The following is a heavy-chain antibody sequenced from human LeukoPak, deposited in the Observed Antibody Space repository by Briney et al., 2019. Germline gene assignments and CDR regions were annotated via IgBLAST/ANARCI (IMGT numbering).Heavy chain of an antibody. Sequence: PGGSLRLSCAASGFTFSRYWMSWVRQAPGKRLEWVANINQDGSEKHYVDSVKGRFTISRDNGDNSLYLQMNSLRAEDTAVYYCARDGAQRGHYYYIDVWGKGNTVTVSS. J-gene: IGHJ6*03. CDR2: INQDGSEK. CDR3: ARDGAQRGHYYYIDV. CDR1: GFTFSRYW. D-gene: IGHD3-16*01. V-gene: IGHV3-7*01.